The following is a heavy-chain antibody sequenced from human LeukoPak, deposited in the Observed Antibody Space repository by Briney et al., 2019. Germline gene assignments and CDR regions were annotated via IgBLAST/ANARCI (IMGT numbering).Heavy chain of an antibody. J-gene: IGHJ4*02. D-gene: IGHD6-13*01. CDR1: GFTFSSYA. CDR3: AKGVSSSSRYLPFDY. Sequence: GGSLRLSCAASGFTFSSYAMSWVRQAPGKGLEWVSAISGGGGSTYYADSVKGRFTISRDNSKNTLYLQMNSLRAEDTAVYYCAKGVSSSSRYLPFDYWGQGTLVTVSS. CDR2: ISGGGGST. V-gene: IGHV3-23*01.